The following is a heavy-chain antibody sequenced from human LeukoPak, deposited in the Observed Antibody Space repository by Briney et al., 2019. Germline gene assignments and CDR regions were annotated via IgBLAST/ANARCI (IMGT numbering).Heavy chain of an antibody. Sequence: PSETLSLTCTVSGGSISSYYWGWIRQPPGKGLEWIGSIYYSGSTYYNPSLKSRVTISVDTSKNQFSLKLSSVTAADTAVYYCARRGSIAAREIDYWGQGTLVTVSS. CDR3: ARRGSIAAREIDY. CDR2: IYYSGST. CDR1: GGSISSYY. J-gene: IGHJ4*02. D-gene: IGHD6-6*01. V-gene: IGHV4-39*01.